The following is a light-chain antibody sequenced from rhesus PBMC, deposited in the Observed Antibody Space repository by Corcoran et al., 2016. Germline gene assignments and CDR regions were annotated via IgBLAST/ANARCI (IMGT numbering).Light chain of an antibody. CDR3: YQHSSGWT. CDR2: DTS. V-gene: IGKV3-10*01. CDR1: QSVSSY. J-gene: IGKJ1*01. Sequence: QVILTQSPATLSLSPGERATLSCRASQSVSSYLAWYQQKPGQAPRLLIYDTSSRATGIPDRFSGSGSGTEFTLPISSLEPEDVGVYPCYQHSSGWTFGQGTKVEIK.